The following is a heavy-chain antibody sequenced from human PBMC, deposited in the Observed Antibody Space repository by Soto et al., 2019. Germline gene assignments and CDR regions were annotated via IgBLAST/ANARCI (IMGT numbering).Heavy chain of an antibody. CDR2: IYHSGST. CDR3: AGFRGYYYYGMDV. CDR1: GGSISSYY. V-gene: IGHV4-59*01. Sequence: LSLTCTVSGGSISSYYWSWIRQPPGKGLEWIGYIYHSGSTNYNPSLKSRVTISVDTSKNQFSLKLSSVTAADTAVYYCAGFRGYYYYGMDVWGQGTTVTVSS. J-gene: IGHJ6*02.